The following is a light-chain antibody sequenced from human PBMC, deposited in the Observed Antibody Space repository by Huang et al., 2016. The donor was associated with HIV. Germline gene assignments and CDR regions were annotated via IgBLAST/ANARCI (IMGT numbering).Light chain of an antibody. CDR1: QSVSSGY. Sequence: EIVLTQSPGTLSLSPGERTTLSCRASQSVSSGYLAWYQHKPGQAPRLLIYCASTRATGIPGRFSGSGSGTDFTLTISRLQPEDFAVYYCQQYGSSPATFGQGTKV. J-gene: IGKJ1*01. CDR3: QQYGSSPAT. V-gene: IGKV3-20*01. CDR2: CAS.